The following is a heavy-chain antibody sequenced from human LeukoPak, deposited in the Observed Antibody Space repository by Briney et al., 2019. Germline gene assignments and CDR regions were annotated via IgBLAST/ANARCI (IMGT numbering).Heavy chain of an antibody. CDR1: GYSFTSYW. CDR3: ARHIGDSSSWYSFDY. D-gene: IGHD6-13*01. V-gene: IGHV5-51*01. CDR2: IYPGDSDT. J-gene: IGHJ4*02. Sequence: GESLKISCKGSGYSFTSYWIGWVRQMPGKGLEWMGIIYPGDSDTRYSPSFQGQVTISADKSISTAYLQWSSLKASDTAMYYCARHIGDSSSWYSFDYWGQGTLVTVSS.